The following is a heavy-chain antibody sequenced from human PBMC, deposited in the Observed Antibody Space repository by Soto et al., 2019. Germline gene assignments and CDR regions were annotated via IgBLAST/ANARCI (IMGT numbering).Heavy chain of an antibody. Sequence: PGGSLRLSCAASGFTVSSNYMSWVRQAPGKGLEWVSVIYSGGSTYYADSVKGRFTISRDNSKNTLYLQMNSLRAEDMAVYYCARHGLEDIVLMVYGPYFDYWGQGTLVTVSS. V-gene: IGHV3-66*04. CDR1: GFTVSSNY. CDR2: IYSGGST. CDR3: ARHGLEDIVLMVYGPYFDY. D-gene: IGHD2-8*01. J-gene: IGHJ4*02.